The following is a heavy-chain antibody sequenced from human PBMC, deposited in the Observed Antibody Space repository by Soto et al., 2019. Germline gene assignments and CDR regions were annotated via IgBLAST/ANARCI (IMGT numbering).Heavy chain of an antibody. CDR2: ISSSSSTI. V-gene: IGHV3-48*01. CDR3: ASYPHGDYFDY. J-gene: IGHJ4*02. Sequence: EVQLVESGGGLVQPGGSLRLYCAASGFTFSSYSMNWVRQAPGKGLEWVSYISSSSSTIHYADSVKGRFTSSRDNAKNSLYLQMNSLRVEDTAVYYCASYPHGDYFDYWGQGTLVTVSS. CDR1: GFTFSSYS. D-gene: IGHD4-17*01.